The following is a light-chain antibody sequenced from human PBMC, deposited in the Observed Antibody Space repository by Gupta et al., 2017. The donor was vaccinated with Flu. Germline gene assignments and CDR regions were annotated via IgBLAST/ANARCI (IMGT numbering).Light chain of an antibody. CDR2: GAS. CDR3: QQYGTSRT. V-gene: IGKV3-20*01. Sequence: GESAALSCRASQSVSSSYLAWYQQRPGQAPRLLIYGASSRATGTPDRCSGSGSGTDFTLTISRLEPEDFAVYYCQQYGTSRTFGQGTKLEIK. CDR1: QSVSSSY. J-gene: IGKJ2*01.